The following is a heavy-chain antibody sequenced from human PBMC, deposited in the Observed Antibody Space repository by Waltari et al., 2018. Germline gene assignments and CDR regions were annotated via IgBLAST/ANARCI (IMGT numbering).Heavy chain of an antibody. CDR1: GGPFSSYA. CDR2: IIPIFGTA. Sequence: QVQLVQSGAEVKKPGSSVKVSGKASGGPFSSYAISWVRQAPGQGLEGMGGIIPIFGTANYAQKFQGRVTITADESTSTAYMELSSLRSEDTAVYYCARGGVGATEGWFDPWGQGTLVTVSS. J-gene: IGHJ5*02. V-gene: IGHV1-69*12. CDR3: ARGGVGATEGWFDP. D-gene: IGHD1-26*01.